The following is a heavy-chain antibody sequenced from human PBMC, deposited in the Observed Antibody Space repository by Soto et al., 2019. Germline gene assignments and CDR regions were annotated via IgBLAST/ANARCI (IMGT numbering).Heavy chain of an antibody. Sequence: LSLTCTVSGGSISSGGYYWSWIRQHPGKGLEWIGYIYYSGSTYYNPSLKSRVTISVDTSKNQFSLKLSSVTAADTAVYYCARGDILTGSYYFDYWGQGTLVTVSS. J-gene: IGHJ4*02. CDR2: IYYSGST. D-gene: IGHD3-9*01. CDR3: ARGDILTGSYYFDY. V-gene: IGHV4-31*03. CDR1: GGSISSGGYY.